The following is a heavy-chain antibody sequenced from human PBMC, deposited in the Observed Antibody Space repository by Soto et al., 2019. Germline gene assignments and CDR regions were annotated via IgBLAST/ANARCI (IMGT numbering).Heavy chain of an antibody. CDR2: IIPIFGTA. Sequence: GASVKVSCKASGGTFSSYAISWVRQAPGQGLEWMGGIIPIFGTANYAQKFQGRVTITADESTSTAYMELSSLRADDTAVYYCARGMALGYFDYWGQGTLVTVSS. CDR1: GGTFSSYA. D-gene: IGHD2-8*01. CDR3: ARGMALGYFDY. V-gene: IGHV1-69*13. J-gene: IGHJ4*02.